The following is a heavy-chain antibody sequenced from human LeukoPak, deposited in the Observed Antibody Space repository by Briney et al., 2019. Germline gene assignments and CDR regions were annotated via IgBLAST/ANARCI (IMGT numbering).Heavy chain of an antibody. V-gene: IGHV3-48*04. CDR3: AIDLNYYDALGSDF. J-gene: IGHJ4*02. D-gene: IGHD3-22*01. CDR1: GFTFSSYS. CDR2: ISSSGTPI. Sequence: GGSLRLSCAASGFTFSSYSMNWVRQAPGKGLEWVSYISSSGTPIYYADSVRGRFSTSRDNAKKSLYLQMNSLRAEDTAVYYCAIDLNYYDALGSDFWGQGTLVTVSS.